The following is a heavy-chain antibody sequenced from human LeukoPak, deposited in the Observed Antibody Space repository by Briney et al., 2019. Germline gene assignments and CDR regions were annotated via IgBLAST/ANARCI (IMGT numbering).Heavy chain of an antibody. CDR2: INGDGSNT. D-gene: IGHD2-15*01. J-gene: IGHJ3*02. CDR1: GFTFSSHW. Sequence: PGGSLRLSCAASGFTFSSHWMHWVHRAPGKGLVWVSRINGDGSNTTYADSVKGRFTISRDNAKNTLYLQMNSLRAEDTAVYHCARSKSWYSTDALDIWGRGTMVTVSS. CDR3: ARSKSWYSTDALDI. V-gene: IGHV3-74*03.